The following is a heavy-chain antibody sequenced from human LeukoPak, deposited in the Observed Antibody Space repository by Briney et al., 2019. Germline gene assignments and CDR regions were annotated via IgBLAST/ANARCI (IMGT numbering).Heavy chain of an antibody. Sequence: ASVKVSCKASGYTLTGYYMHWVRQAPGQGLEWMGRINPNSGGTNYAQKFQGRVTMTRDTSISTAYMELSRLRSDDTAVYYCAREWVQLDAFDIWGQGTMVTVSS. V-gene: IGHV1-2*06. CDR3: AREWVQLDAFDI. CDR1: GYTLTGYY. CDR2: INPNSGGT. J-gene: IGHJ3*02. D-gene: IGHD5-18*01.